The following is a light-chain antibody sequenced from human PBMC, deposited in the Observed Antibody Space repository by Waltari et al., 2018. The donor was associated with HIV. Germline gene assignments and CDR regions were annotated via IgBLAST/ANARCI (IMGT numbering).Light chain of an antibody. CDR1: SSDVGGYNY. V-gene: IGLV2-14*01. CDR2: EVN. CDR3: SSYTSSRTLV. J-gene: IGLJ3*02. Sequence: QSALTQPDSVSGSPGQSITISCTGTSSDVGGYNYVSWYQQHPDKAPKLVIFEVNKRPSGVSNRFSGSKSGNTASLTISGLQAEDEADYYCSSYTSSRTLVFGGGTKLTVL.